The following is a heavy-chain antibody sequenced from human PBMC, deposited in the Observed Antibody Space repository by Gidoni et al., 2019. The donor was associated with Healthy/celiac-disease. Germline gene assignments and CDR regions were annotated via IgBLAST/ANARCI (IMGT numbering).Heavy chain of an antibody. CDR2: INHSGST. D-gene: IGHD6-13*01. Sequence: QVQLQQWGAGLLKPSETLSLTCAVYGGSFSGYYWSWIRQPPGKGLEWIGEINHSGSTNYNPSLKSRVTISVDTSKNQFSLKLSSVTAADTAVYYCARKGTRPAQQLVPGAFDIWGQGTMVTVSS. V-gene: IGHV4-34*01. J-gene: IGHJ3*02. CDR1: GGSFSGYY. CDR3: ARKGTRPAQQLVPGAFDI.